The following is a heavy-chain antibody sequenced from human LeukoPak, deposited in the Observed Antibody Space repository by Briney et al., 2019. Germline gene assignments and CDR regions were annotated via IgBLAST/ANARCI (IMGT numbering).Heavy chain of an antibody. CDR2: INHSGST. CDR1: GGSFSGYY. V-gene: IGHV4-34*01. J-gene: IGHJ4*02. D-gene: IGHD4-11*01. CDR3: ARGFYSIRYFDY. Sequence: SETLSLTCAVYGGSFSGYYWSWIRQPPGKGLEWIGEINHSGSTNYNPSLKSRVTISVHTSKNQFSLKLSSVTAADTAVYYCARGFYSIRYFDYWGQGTLVTVSS.